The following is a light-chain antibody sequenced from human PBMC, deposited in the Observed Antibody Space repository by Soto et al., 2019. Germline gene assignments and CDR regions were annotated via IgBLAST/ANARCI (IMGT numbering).Light chain of an antibody. CDR1: SSDIGGHKN. V-gene: IGLV2-14*01. Sequence: QSALTQPASMSGSPGQSITVSCTGTSSDIGGHKNVSWYQQHPGKVPKLIIYEVSNRPSGVSNRFSGSKSGNTASLTVSGLQAEDEADYYCSSYTTTSTVVFGGGTKLTVL. CDR3: SSYTTTSTVV. J-gene: IGLJ2*01. CDR2: EVS.